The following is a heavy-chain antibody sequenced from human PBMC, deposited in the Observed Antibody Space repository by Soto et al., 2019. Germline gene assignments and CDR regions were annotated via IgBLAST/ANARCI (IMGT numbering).Heavy chain of an antibody. CDR3: AKSPLGYCSDGSCYPPHYFDY. CDR2: VGGSGDST. Sequence: PGGSLRLSCAASGFTFSNYAMSWVRQAPGKGLEWVSGVGGSGDSTYYADSVKGRFTISRDNSKDTLYLQMNSLRAEDTAVYYCAKSPLGYCSDGSCYPPHYFDYWGQGTLVTVSS. J-gene: IGHJ4*02. CDR1: GFTFSNYA. V-gene: IGHV3-23*01. D-gene: IGHD2-15*01.